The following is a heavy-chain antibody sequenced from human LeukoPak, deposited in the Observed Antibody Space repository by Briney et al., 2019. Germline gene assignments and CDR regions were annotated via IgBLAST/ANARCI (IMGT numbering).Heavy chain of an antibody. CDR1: GGTFSSYA. CDR2: IIPIFGTA. V-gene: IGHV1-69*13. D-gene: IGHD2-2*01. J-gene: IGHJ6*03. Sequence: SVKVSCXASGGTFSSYAISWVRQAPGQGLEWMGGIIPIFGTANCAQKYQGRVTITADESTSTAYMELSSLRSEDTAVYYCAFFGGYCSSTSCWGYYMDVWGKGTTVTVSS. CDR3: AFFGGYCSSTSCWGYYMDV.